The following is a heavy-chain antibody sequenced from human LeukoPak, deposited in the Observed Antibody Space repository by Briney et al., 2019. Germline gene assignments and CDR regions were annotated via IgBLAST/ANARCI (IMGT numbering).Heavy chain of an antibody. J-gene: IGHJ4*02. V-gene: IGHV2-5*01. CDR1: GFSLSTSGVG. D-gene: IGHD3-10*01. CDR2: IYWNDDK. CDR3: AHRGWGVNEGLFDY. Sequence: SGPTLVNPTQTLTLTCTFSGFSLSTSGVGVGWIRQPPGKALEWLAVIYWNDDKRYSPSLKSRLTITKDTSKNQVVLTMTNMDPVDTATYYCAHRGWGVNEGLFDYWGQGTLVTVSS.